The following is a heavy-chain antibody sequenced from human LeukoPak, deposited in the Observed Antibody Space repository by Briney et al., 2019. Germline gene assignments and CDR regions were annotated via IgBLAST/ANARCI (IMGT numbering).Heavy chain of an antibody. CDR3: ARSVAARSWFDP. D-gene: IGHD6-6*01. CDR1: GYTFTGYY. Sequence: GASVKVSCKASGYTFTGYYMHWVRQAPGQGLEWMGWINPNSGGTNYAQKFQGRGTMTRDTSISTAYMELSRLRSDDTAVYYCARSVAARSWFDPWGQGTLVTVSS. CDR2: INPNSGGT. V-gene: IGHV1-2*02. J-gene: IGHJ5*02.